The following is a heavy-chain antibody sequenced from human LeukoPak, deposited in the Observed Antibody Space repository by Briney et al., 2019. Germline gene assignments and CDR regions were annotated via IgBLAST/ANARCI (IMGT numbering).Heavy chain of an antibody. J-gene: IGHJ4*02. Sequence: SETLSLTCTVSGGSISSSSYYWGWIRQPPGKGLEWIGSIYYSGSTYYNPSLKSLVTISVDTSKNQFSLKLSSVTAADTAVYYCARPVNYYGSFDYWGQGTLVTVSS. CDR2: IYYSGST. D-gene: IGHD3-10*01. CDR1: GGSISSSSYY. V-gene: IGHV4-39*01. CDR3: ARPVNYYGSFDY.